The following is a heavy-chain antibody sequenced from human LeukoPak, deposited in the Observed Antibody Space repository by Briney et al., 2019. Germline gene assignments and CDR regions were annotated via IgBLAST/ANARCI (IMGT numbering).Heavy chain of an antibody. D-gene: IGHD3-22*01. CDR3: ASWHYYDTSGSGAFDI. Sequence: SQTLSLTCAVSGGSIVTNDYSWNWIRQPPGKGLEWIGYIYHNGATYYNPSLKSRVTMSLDGSKNQFSLRLNSVTAADTAVYYCASWHYYDTSGSGAFDIWGQGTLVTVSS. CDR1: GGSIVTNDYS. CDR2: IYHNGAT. V-gene: IGHV4-30-2*01. J-gene: IGHJ3*02.